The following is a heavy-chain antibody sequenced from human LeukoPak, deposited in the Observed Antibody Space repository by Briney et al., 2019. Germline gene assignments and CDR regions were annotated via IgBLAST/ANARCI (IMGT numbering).Heavy chain of an antibody. J-gene: IGHJ6*04. Sequence: PGRSLRLSCAASGFTFSSYAMHWVRQAPGKGLEWEAVISYDGSNKYYADSVKGRFTISRDNSKNTLYLQMNSLRAEDTAVYYCARDRGAVAGPYGMDVWGKGTTVTVSS. D-gene: IGHD6-19*01. CDR2: ISYDGSNK. CDR1: GFTFSSYA. V-gene: IGHV3-30*04. CDR3: ARDRGAVAGPYGMDV.